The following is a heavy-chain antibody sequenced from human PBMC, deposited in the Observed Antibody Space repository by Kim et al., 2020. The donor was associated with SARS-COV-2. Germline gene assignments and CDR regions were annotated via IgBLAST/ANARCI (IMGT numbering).Heavy chain of an antibody. D-gene: IGHD6-19*01. V-gene: IGHV3-23*01. CDR2: ISGSGGST. Sequence: GGSLRLSCAASGFTFSSYAMSWVRQAPGKGLEWVSAISGSGGSTYYADSVKGRFTISRDNSKITLYLQMNSLRAEDTAVYYCAKGSGYSSGPAIWGQGTLVTVSS. CDR3: AKGSGYSSGPAI. J-gene: IGHJ4*02. CDR1: GFTFSSYA.